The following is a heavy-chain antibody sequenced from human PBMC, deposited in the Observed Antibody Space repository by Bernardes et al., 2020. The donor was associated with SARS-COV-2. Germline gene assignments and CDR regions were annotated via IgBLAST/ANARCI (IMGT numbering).Heavy chain of an antibody. Sequence: AGVQVPRKASGYPFPDYYIHWLRQAPGQGLEWMGWIYPNTGDTTYAQNFQGRVTMTRDTSITTAYMELSGLRIDDTAVYYCVSVTWSQHDGFDVWRQGTVVTVSS. CDR2: IYPNTGDT. J-gene: IGHJ3*01. CDR3: VSVTWSQHDGFDV. V-gene: IGHV1-2*02. D-gene: IGHD1-26*01. CDR1: GYPFPDYY.